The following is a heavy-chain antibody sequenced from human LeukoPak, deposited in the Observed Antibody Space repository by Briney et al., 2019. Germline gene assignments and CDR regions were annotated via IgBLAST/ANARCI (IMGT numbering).Heavy chain of an antibody. V-gene: IGHV3-33*01. D-gene: IGHD3-10*01. CDR2: IWYNGGNK. CDR1: GFTFSAYG. Sequence: GGSLRLSCAASGFTFSAYGMHWVRQAPGKGLEWVAVIWYNGGNKYYADPVKGRFTVSRDNPKNTLYLQMNSLRAEDTAVYYCARDMGGSGSQPDYWGQGTPVTVSS. J-gene: IGHJ4*02. CDR3: ARDMGGSGSQPDY.